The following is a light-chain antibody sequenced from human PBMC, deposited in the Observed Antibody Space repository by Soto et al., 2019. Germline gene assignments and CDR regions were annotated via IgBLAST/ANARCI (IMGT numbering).Light chain of an antibody. J-gene: IGKJ1*01. CDR3: QQYDNWWT. CDR1: QSVSSN. V-gene: IGKV3-15*01. Sequence: EIVMTQSPATLSVSPGERATLSCRASQSVSSNLAWYQQKPGQAPRLLIYGASTRATGIPARFSGSGSGTAFTLTISSLQSEDFAVYYCQQYDNWWTFGQGTKAEIK. CDR2: GAS.